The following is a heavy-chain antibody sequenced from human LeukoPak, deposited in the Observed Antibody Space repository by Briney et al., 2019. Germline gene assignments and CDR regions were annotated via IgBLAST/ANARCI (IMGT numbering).Heavy chain of an antibody. V-gene: IGHV3-21*04. Sequence: TGGSLRLSCAASGFTFSSYSMNWVRQAPGKVLEWVSSISSSRSYIYYADSVKGRFTISRDNAKNPLYLQMNSLRAEDTAVYYCATSGLSRFGFWGQGTLVTVSS. CDR3: ATSGLSRFGF. CDR1: GFTFSSYS. D-gene: IGHD2/OR15-2a*01. CDR2: ISSSRSYI. J-gene: IGHJ4*02.